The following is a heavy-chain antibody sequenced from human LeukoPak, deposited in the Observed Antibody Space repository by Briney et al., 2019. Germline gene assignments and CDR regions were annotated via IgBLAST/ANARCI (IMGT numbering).Heavy chain of an antibody. Sequence: KPSETLSLTCTVSGGSISSSSYYWGWIRQPPGKGLEWIGSIYHSGSTYYNPSLKSRVTISVDTSKNQFSLKLSSVTAADTAVYYCARARGGASRAQDWGQGTLVTVSS. CDR3: ARARGGASRAQD. D-gene: IGHD1-26*01. CDR2: IYHSGST. J-gene: IGHJ4*02. CDR1: GGSISSSSYY. V-gene: IGHV4-39*07.